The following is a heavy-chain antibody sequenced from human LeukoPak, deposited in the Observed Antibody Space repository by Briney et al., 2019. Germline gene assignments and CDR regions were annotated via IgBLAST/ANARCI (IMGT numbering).Heavy chain of an antibody. V-gene: IGHV3-21*04. CDR3: ARDGPKYCSNGVCYAPVDP. CDR2: ISSGSSYI. J-gene: IGHJ5*02. D-gene: IGHD2-8*01. Sequence: GGSLRLSCAASGYTFSSYSMNWVRQAPGKGLEWVSSISSGSSYIYYADSVKGRFTISRDNGKNSLYLQMNSLRAEDTAVYYCARDGPKYCSNGVCYAPVDPWGQGTLVTVSS. CDR1: GYTFSSYS.